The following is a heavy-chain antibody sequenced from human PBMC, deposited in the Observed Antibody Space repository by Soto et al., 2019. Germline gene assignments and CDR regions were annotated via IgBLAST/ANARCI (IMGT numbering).Heavy chain of an antibody. Sequence: EVQLLESGGGLVQPGGSLRLSCAASGFTFSSYARSWVRQAPGKGLEWVSAISGSGGSTYYADSVKGRFTISRDNSKNSLYLQMNSLRAEDTAVYYCAKLAYCGGDCYFVEGWFDPWGQGTLVTVSS. CDR3: AKLAYCGGDCYFVEGWFDP. D-gene: IGHD2-21*02. CDR2: ISGSGGST. J-gene: IGHJ5*02. CDR1: GFTFSSYA. V-gene: IGHV3-23*01.